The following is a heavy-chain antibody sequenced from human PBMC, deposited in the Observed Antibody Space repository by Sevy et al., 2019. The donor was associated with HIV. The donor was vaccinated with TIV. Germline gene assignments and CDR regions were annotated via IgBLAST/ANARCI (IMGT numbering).Heavy chain of an antibody. CDR1: GFSFSSYG. CDR2: IWHDGSNK. CDR3: AKGPKYDSSGVDY. D-gene: IGHD3-22*01. V-gene: IGHV3-33*06. Sequence: GGSLRLSCAASGFSFSSYGMHWVRQAPGKGLEWVAVIWHDGSNKYYADSVKGRFTISRDNSKNTLYLQLNTLTAEDTAMYYCAKGPKYDSSGVDYWGQGTLVTVSS. J-gene: IGHJ4*02.